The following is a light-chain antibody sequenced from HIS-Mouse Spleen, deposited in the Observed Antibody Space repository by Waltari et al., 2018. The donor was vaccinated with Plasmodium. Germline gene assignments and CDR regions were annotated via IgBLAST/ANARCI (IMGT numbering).Light chain of an antibody. Sequence: QSALTQPASVSGSPGQSITISCTGTSSDVGSYNLVSWYQKHPGKAPKLMIYEGSKRPSGVSNRFSGSKSGNTASLTISGLQAEDEADYYCCSYAGSSTLVFGTGTKVTVL. J-gene: IGLJ1*01. CDR3: CSYAGSSTLV. V-gene: IGLV2-23*01. CDR2: EGS. CDR1: SSDVGSYNL.